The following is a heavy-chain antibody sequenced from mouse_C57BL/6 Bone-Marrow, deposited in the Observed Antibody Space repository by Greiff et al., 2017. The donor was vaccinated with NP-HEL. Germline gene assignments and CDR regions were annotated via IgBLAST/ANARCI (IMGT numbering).Heavy chain of an antibody. Sequence: QVHVKQSGAELARPGASVKLSCKASGYTFTSSGISWVKQRTGQGLEWIGEIYPRSGNTYYNEKFKGKATLTADKSSSTAYMELRSLTSEDSAVYFCARGALGYYFDYWGQGTTLTVSS. CDR2: IYPRSGNT. CDR3: ARGALGYYFDY. V-gene: IGHV1-81*01. J-gene: IGHJ2*01. D-gene: IGHD3-3*01. CDR1: GYTFTSSG.